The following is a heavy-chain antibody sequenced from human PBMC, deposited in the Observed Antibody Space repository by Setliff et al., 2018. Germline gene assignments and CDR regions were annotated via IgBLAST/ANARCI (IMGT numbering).Heavy chain of an antibody. D-gene: IGHD1-26*01. CDR1: GYTFTSYA. CDR3: ASPSGGVVGANPYYYYGMDV. CDR2: INAGNGNT. Sequence: ASVKVSCKASGYTFTSYAMHWVRQAPGQRLEWMGWINAGNGNTKYSQKFQGRVTITRDTSASTAYMELSSLRSEDTAVYYCASPSGGVVGANPYYYYGMDVWGQGTTVTVSS. J-gene: IGHJ6*02. V-gene: IGHV1-3*01.